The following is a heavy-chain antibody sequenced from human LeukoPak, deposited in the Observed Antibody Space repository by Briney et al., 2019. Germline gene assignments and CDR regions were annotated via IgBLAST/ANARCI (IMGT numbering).Heavy chain of an antibody. Sequence: ASVKVSCKASGYTFIGYHMHWVRQAPGQGLEWMAWINPNTGGTNYAPKFQGRVTMTRGTSISTASMELSRLRSDDTAVYYCAKDRSSTYYESSGYYYKAPSPFDYWAKGPLVTVSS. CDR3: AKDRSSTYYESSGYYYKAPSPFDY. V-gene: IGHV1-2*02. CDR1: GYTFIGYH. J-gene: IGHJ4*02. CDR2: INPNTGGT. D-gene: IGHD3-22*01.